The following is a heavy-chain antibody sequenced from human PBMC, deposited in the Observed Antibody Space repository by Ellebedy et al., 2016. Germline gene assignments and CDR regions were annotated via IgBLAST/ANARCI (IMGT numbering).Heavy chain of an antibody. CDR2: INSDGSST. CDR1: GFTFSSYW. J-gene: IGHJ4*02. CDR3: ANVGGSGTYYNGY. V-gene: IGHV3-74*01. D-gene: IGHD3-10*01. Sequence: GGSLRLSCAASGFTFSSYWMHWVRQAPGKGLVWVSRINSDGSSTSYADSVKGRFTISRDNAKNTLYLQMNSLRAEDTATYYCANVGGSGTYYNGYWGQGTLVTVSS.